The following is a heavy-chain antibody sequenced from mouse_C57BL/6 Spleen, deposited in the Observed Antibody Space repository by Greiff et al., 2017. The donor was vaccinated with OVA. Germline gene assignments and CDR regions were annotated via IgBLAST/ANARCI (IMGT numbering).Heavy chain of an antibody. D-gene: IGHD1-1*01. CDR3: ARVPYYGSSIYAMDY. V-gene: IGHV1-42*01. Sequence: LVESGPELVKPGASVKISCKASGYSFTGYYMNWVKQSPEKSLEWIGEINPSTGGTTYNQKFKAKATLTVDKSSSTAYMQLKSLTSEDSAVYYCARVPYYGSSIYAMDYWGQGTSVTVSS. J-gene: IGHJ4*01. CDR2: INPSTGGT. CDR1: GYSFTGYY.